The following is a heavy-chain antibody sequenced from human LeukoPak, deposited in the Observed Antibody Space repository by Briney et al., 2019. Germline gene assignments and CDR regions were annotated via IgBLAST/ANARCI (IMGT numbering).Heavy chain of an antibody. D-gene: IGHD2-15*01. CDR3: ARHAPVYCSGGSCYWEELPGGDYFDY. V-gene: IGHV4-4*09. CDR1: GGSISSYY. J-gene: IGHJ4*02. CDR2: IYTSGST. Sequence: PSETLSLTCTVSGGSISSYYWSWLRQPPGKGLEWIGYIYTSGSTNYNPSLKSRVTISVDTSKNQFSLKLSSVTAADTAVYYCARHAPVYCSGGSCYWEELPGGDYFDYWGQGTLVTVSS.